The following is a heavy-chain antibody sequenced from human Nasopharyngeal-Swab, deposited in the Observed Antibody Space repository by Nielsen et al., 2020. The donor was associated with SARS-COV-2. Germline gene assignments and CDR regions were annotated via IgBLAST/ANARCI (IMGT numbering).Heavy chain of an antibody. CDR2: IYHSGST. V-gene: IGHV4-30-2*06. D-gene: IGHD3-10*01. CDR3: ARGKDFGEYYFDY. J-gene: IGHJ4*02. Sequence: SETLSLTCVGSGGSISSDDYSWNWSRQSPGRGLEWIGNIYHSGSTSYNPSLKSRVTISVDRSKSHFSLKMTSVTAADTAVYLCARGKDFGEYYFDYWGQGTLVTVSS. CDR1: GGSISSDDYS.